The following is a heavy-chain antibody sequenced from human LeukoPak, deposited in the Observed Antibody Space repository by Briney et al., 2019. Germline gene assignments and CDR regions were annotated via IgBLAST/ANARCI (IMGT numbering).Heavy chain of an antibody. Sequence: SETLSLTCTVSGGSISSYYWSWIRQPPGKGLEWIGYIYYSGSTNYNPSLKSRVTISVDTSKNQFSLKLSSVTAADTAVYYCAREWYPSLIDYWGQGTLVTVSS. V-gene: IGHV4-59*01. D-gene: IGHD1-14*01. J-gene: IGHJ4*02. CDR2: IYYSGST. CDR3: AREWYPSLIDY. CDR1: GGSISSYY.